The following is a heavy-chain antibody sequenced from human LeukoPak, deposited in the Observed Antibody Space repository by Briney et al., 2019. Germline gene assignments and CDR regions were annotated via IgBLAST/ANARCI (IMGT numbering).Heavy chain of an antibody. J-gene: IGHJ4*02. Sequence: SETLSLTCTVSGGSISNYHWSWIRQPAGKGLEWIGQIHTSGSTNYNPPLKSRVTMSIDTTEDQVSLTIRSVTAADTALYYCARRDISSGWSFDYWGQGTLVTVSS. V-gene: IGHV4-4*07. CDR1: GGSISNYH. D-gene: IGHD6-19*01. CDR3: ARRDISSGWSFDY. CDR2: IHTSGST.